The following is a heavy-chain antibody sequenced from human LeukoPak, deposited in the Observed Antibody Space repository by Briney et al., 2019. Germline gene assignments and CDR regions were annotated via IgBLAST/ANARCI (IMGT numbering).Heavy chain of an antibody. CDR2: IYYSGST. D-gene: IGHD6-19*01. CDR1: GGSISSSSYY. J-gene: IGHJ4*02. Sequence: PSETLSLTCTVSGGSISSSSYYWGWIRQPPGKGLKWIGSIYYSGSTYYNPSLKSRVTISVDTSKNQFSLKLSSVTAADTAVYYCARAGYSSGWYYFDYWGQGTLVTVSS. CDR3: ARAGYSSGWYYFDY. V-gene: IGHV4-39*01.